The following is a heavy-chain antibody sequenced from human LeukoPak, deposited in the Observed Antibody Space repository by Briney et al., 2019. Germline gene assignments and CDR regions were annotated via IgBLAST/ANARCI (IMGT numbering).Heavy chain of an antibody. CDR3: ARAVGLTQGGTFDY. CDR2: IYHSGST. J-gene: IGHJ4*02. V-gene: IGHV4-34*01. D-gene: IGHD1-1*01. Sequence: SETLSLTCGVYGVTFSGYSWSWIRQPPGKGLEWIGEIYHSGSTNYNSSLKSRVTISVDTSKDQLSLKLSSVTAADTAVYYCARAVGLTQGGTFDYWGQGTLVTVSS. CDR1: GVTFSGYS.